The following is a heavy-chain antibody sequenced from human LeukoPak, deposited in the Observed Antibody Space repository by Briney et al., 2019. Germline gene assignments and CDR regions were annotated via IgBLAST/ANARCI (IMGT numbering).Heavy chain of an antibody. Sequence: GGSLRLSCAASGFTFRQYAMSWVRQAPGKGLEWVSGISGSGDDTYYTDSVKGRFTIPRDNSNNTMYLQMNNLRSEDTAVYFCVRDYYGSGTYQGNYYYGMDVWGHGTTVTVSS. CDR1: GFTFRQYA. J-gene: IGHJ6*02. V-gene: IGHV3-23*01. CDR3: VRDYYGSGTYQGNYYYGMDV. CDR2: ISGSGDDT. D-gene: IGHD3-10*01.